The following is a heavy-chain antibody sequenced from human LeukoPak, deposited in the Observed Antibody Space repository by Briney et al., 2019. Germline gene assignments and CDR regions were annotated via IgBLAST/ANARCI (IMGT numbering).Heavy chain of an antibody. CDR3: ARLGSASWYFDL. CDR1: GGSISSYY. CDR2: IYYSGST. D-gene: IGHD3-10*01. J-gene: IGHJ2*01. V-gene: IGHV4-59*01. Sequence: KASETLSLTCTVSGGSISSYYWSWIRQPAGKGLEWIAYIYYSGSTSYNPSLKNRVTISLDTSKNQLSLKLHSVTAADTAVYYCARLGSASWYFDLWGRGSLVTVSS.